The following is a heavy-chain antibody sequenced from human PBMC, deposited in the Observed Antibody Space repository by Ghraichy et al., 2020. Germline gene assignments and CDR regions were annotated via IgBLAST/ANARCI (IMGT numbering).Heavy chain of an antibody. CDR2: INHSGST. V-gene: IGHV4-34*01. D-gene: IGHD3-10*01. CDR1: GGSFSGYY. CDR3: AREGWFGGLRVDY. Sequence: SETLSLTCAVSGGSFSGYYWSWIRQPPGKGLEWIGEINHSGSTNYNPSLKSRVTISVDTSKNQFSLKLSSVTAADTAVYYCAREGWFGGLRVDYWGQGTLVTVSS. J-gene: IGHJ4*02.